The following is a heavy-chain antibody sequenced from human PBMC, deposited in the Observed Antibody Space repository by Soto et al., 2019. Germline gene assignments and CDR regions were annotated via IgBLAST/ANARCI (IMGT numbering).Heavy chain of an antibody. CDR1: GFTFSSYV. V-gene: IGHV3-30-3*01. CDR3: AGDVGSSSGLGYYYNMDV. CDR2: ISYDGGNK. Sequence: GGSLRLSCAASGFTFSSYVMHWVRQAPGKGLEWVAVISYDGGNKYYADSVKGRFTISRDNSENTLFLQMNSLRAEDTAVYYCAGDVGSSSGLGYYYNMDVWGQGTTVTVSS. D-gene: IGHD6-13*01. J-gene: IGHJ6*02.